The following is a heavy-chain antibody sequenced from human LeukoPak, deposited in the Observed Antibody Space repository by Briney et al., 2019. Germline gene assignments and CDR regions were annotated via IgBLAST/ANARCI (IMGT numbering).Heavy chain of an antibody. D-gene: IGHD3-3*01. J-gene: IGHJ4*02. Sequence: NPSETLSLTCAAYGGSFSGYYWSWIRQPPGKGLEWVGEINHSGSTNYNPSPKSRVTISVDTSKNQFSLKLSSVTGADTAVYYCARVGQRYDFWSGPSFDDGGQGTLVTVSS. CDR1: GGSFSGYY. V-gene: IGHV4-34*01. CDR2: INHSGST. CDR3: ARVGQRYDFWSGPSFDD.